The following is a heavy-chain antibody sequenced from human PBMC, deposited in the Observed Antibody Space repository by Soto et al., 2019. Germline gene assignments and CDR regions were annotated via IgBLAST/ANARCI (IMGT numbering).Heavy chain of an antibody. CDR3: TTGDYAYYYYYGMDV. V-gene: IGHV3-49*04. D-gene: IGHD4-17*01. J-gene: IGHJ6*02. Sequence: GGSLRLSCTASGFTFGDYAMSWVRQATGKGLEWVGFIRSKAYGGTTEYAASVKGRFTISRDDSKSIAYLQMNSLKTEDTAVYYCTTGDYAYYYYYGMDVWGQGTTVTVSS. CDR1: GFTFGDYA. CDR2: IRSKAYGGTT.